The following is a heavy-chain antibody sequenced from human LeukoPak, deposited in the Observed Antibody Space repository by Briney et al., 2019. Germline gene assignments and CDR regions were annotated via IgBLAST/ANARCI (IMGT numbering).Heavy chain of an antibody. D-gene: IGHD2-15*01. V-gene: IGHV3-48*03. Sequence: GGSLRLSCEASGFPFSIYRMTWVRQAPGQGLEWIAYIHLSGTPIHYAEPVKGRFSISGDNARNSLYLQMDNLRAEDTGVYYCARDRGYARTNSGGYPVFDLWGQGTQVAVSS. CDR3: ARDRGYARTNSGGYPVFDL. CDR1: GFPFSIYR. J-gene: IGHJ4*02. CDR2: IHLSGTPI.